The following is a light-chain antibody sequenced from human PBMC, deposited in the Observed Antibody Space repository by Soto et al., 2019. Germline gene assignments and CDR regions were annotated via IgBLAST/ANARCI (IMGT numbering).Light chain of an antibody. CDR3: SKERANTHVV. Sequence: QSVLTQPASVSGSPGQSITISCTGTSSDVGSYDLVSWYQQHPGKAPKLVIYEATQRASGISDRFSGSESGNTASLTISGLQSEYEADYYCSKERANTHVVFGGGTQLTVL. V-gene: IGLV2-23*01. J-gene: IGLJ2*01. CDR2: EAT. CDR1: SSDVGSYDL.